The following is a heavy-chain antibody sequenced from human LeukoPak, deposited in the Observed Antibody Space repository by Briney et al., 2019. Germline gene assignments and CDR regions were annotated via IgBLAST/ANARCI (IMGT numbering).Heavy chain of an antibody. D-gene: IGHD5-24*01. V-gene: IGHV4-34*01. CDR1: GGSFSGYY. J-gene: IGHJ4*02. CDR3: ARHLPSPELQFYFDY. Sequence: PSETLSLTCAVYGGSFSGYYWSWIRQPPGKGLEWIGEINHSASTNYNPSLKSRVTISLDTSKNQFSLKLSSVTAADTAFYYCARHLPSPELQFYFDYWDQGTLVTVSS. CDR2: INHSAST.